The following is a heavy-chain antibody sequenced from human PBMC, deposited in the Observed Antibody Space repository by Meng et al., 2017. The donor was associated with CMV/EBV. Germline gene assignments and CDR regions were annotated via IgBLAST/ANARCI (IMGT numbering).Heavy chain of an antibody. J-gene: IGHJ4*02. V-gene: IGHV4-30-4*08. CDR2: IYYSGTT. Sequence: PGSGPGLVTPSQTPALTCSVSGGSISSGDYYWSWIRQPPGKGLEWIGYIYYSGTTYYNPSLESRVTISVDTSKNQFSLNLSSVTAADTAVYYCARLSGSGTTSTGYHYAFDSWGQGTLVTVSS. CDR3: ARLSGSGTTSTGYHYAFDS. CDR1: GGSISSGDYY. D-gene: IGHD3-22*01.